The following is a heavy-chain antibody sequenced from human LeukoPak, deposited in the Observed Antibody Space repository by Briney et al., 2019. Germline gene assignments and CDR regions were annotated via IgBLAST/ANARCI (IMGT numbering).Heavy chain of an antibody. J-gene: IGHJ4*02. CDR2: IYSGGST. Sequence: GGSLRLSCAASGFTVSSNYMSWVRQAPGKGLEWVSVIYSGGSTYYADSVKGRFTISRDNSKNTLYLRMNSLRAEDTAVYYCSKTNGDYYDTYGCYNDYWGQGALVTVSS. CDR1: GFTVSSNY. V-gene: IGHV3-53*01. CDR3: SKTNGDYYDTYGCYNDY. D-gene: IGHD3-22*01.